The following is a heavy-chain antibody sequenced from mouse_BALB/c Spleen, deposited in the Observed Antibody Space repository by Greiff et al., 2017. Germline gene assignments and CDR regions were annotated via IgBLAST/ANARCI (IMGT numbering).Heavy chain of an antibody. J-gene: IGHJ4*01. CDR1: GFNIKDTY. CDR2: IDPANGNT. V-gene: IGHV14-3*02. D-gene: IGHD2-14*01. Sequence: EVKLVESGAELVKPGASVKLSCTASGFNIKDTYMHWVKQRPEQGLEWIGRIDPANGNTKYDPKFQGKATITADTSSNTAYLQLSSLTSEDTAVYYCATLPDRYDGDYWGQGTSVTVSS. CDR3: ATLPDRYDGDY.